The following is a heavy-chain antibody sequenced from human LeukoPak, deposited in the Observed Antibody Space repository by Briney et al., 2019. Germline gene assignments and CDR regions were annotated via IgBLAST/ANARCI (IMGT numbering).Heavy chain of an antibody. CDR3: ARPLSHSSSWLDDAFDI. V-gene: IGHV3-7*01. Sequence: GGSLRLSCAASGFTFSSYWMSWVRQAPGKGLEWVANIKQDGSEKYYVDSVKGRFTISRDNAKNSLYLQMNSLRAEDTAVYYCARPLSHSSSWLDDAFDIWGQGTMVTVSS. CDR1: GFTFSSYW. CDR2: IKQDGSEK. D-gene: IGHD6-13*01. J-gene: IGHJ3*02.